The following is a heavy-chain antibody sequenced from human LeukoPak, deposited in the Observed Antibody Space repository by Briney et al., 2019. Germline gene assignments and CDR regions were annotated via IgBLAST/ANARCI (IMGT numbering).Heavy chain of an antibody. CDR1: GYTFTSYG. V-gene: IGHV1-46*01. CDR2: INPSGGST. J-gene: IGHJ3*02. D-gene: IGHD4-17*01. CDR3: ASLSTVTHAFDI. Sequence: ASVKVSCKASGYTFTSYGISWVRQAPGQGLEWMGIINPSGGSTSYAQKFQGRVTMTRDTSTSTVYMELSSLRSEDTAVYYCASLSTVTHAFDIWGQGTMVTVSS.